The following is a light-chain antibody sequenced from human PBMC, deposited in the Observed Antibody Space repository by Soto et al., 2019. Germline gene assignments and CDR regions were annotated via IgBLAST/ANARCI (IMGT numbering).Light chain of an antibody. Sequence: IQMSQSPSSVSASVGGSVTITCRASQGISVWLAWYQQRPETAPKLLIYGATGLQSGVPSRFRGGGSGTEFSLTITNLQPEDFATYYCQQAHTFPFTLGPGTKVDV. CDR2: GAT. CDR1: QGISVW. J-gene: IGKJ3*01. V-gene: IGKV1D-12*01. CDR3: QQAHTFPFT.